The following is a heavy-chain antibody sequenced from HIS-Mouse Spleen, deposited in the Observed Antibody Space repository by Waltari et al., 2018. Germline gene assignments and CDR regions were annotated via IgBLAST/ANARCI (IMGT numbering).Heavy chain of an antibody. J-gene: IGHJ4*02. Sequence: QVQLVESGGGVVKPGRSLRLSCAASGFTFSSYGLHWAGRAPGKGLEWVAVIWYDGSNKYYADSVKGRFTISRDNSKNTLYLQMNSLRAEDTAVYYCAKGGLMVYAIGDYWGQGTLVTVSS. CDR2: IWYDGSNK. D-gene: IGHD2-8*01. CDR3: AKGGLMVYAIGDY. V-gene: IGHV3-33*06. CDR1: GFTFSSYG.